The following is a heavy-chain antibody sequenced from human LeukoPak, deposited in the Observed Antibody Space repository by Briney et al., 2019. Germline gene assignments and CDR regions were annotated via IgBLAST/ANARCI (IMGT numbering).Heavy chain of an antibody. V-gene: IGHV3-49*04. CDR3: TRGGYSYGYDAFDI. D-gene: IGHD5-18*01. J-gene: IGHJ3*02. CDR2: IRSKAYGGTT. Sequence: GGSLRLSCAASGFTFNNYGMHWVRQAPGKGLEWVGFIRSKAYGGTTEYAASVKGRFTISRDDSKSIAYLQMNSLKTEDTAVYYCTRGGYSYGYDAFDIWGQGTMVTVSS. CDR1: GFTFNNYG.